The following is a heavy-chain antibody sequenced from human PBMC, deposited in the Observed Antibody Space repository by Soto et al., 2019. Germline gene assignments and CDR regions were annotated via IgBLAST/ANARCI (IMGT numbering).Heavy chain of an antibody. CDR2: IYPGDSDT. D-gene: IGHD3-22*01. V-gene: IGHV5-51*01. CDR3: ARPRYYARCYYGMDV. Sequence: PGESLKISCKGSGYSFTNYWIGWVRQMPGKGLECMGIIYPGDSDTRYSPSFQGQVTISADKSISTAYLQWSSLKASDTAMYYFARPRYYARCYYGMDVWGQGTTVTVSS. J-gene: IGHJ6*02. CDR1: GYSFTNYW.